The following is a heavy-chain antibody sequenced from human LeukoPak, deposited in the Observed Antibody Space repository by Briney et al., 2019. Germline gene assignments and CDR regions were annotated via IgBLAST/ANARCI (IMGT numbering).Heavy chain of an antibody. CDR2: ISGSGGST. D-gene: IGHD3-10*01. CDR3: AKTYYGSGTYYPEHYYGMDV. Sequence: PGGSLRLSCAASGFTFSRNAMTWVRQTPGKGLEWVSGISGSGGSTFYADSVKGRFTISRDNSKNTLYLQMNSLRAEDTAVYYCAKTYYGSGTYYPEHYYGMDVWGQGTTVTVSS. J-gene: IGHJ6*02. V-gene: IGHV3-23*01. CDR1: GFTFSRNA.